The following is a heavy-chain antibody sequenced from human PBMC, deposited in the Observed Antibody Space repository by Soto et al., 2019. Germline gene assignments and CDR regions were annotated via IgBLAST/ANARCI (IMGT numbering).Heavy chain of an antibody. V-gene: IGHV3-30*18. CDR3: AKDPRIVLVPAALGN. CDR2: ISYDGSNK. CDR1: GFTFSSYG. Sequence: QVQLVESGGGVVQPGRSLRLSCAASGFTFSSYGMHWVRQAPGKGLEWVAVISYDGSNKYYADSVKGRFTISRDTSKNTLYLQMNSLRAEDTAVYYCAKDPRIVLVPAALGNWGQGTLVTVSS. D-gene: IGHD2-2*01. J-gene: IGHJ4*02.